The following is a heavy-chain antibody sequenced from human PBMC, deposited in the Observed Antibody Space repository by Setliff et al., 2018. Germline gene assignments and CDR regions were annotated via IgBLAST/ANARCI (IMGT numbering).Heavy chain of an antibody. Sequence: SETLSLTCAVSGFSITSGYYWGWIRQSPGRGLEWIANIFQSGITFYNPSLKSRVTMSLDTSTNQFSLKLRSVTAADTAVYYCARLGGLLVATMPFDYWGQGIQVTVSS. V-gene: IGHV4-38-2*01. CDR2: IFQSGIT. D-gene: IGHD5-12*01. CDR1: GFSITSGYY. J-gene: IGHJ4*02. CDR3: ARLGGLLVATMPFDY.